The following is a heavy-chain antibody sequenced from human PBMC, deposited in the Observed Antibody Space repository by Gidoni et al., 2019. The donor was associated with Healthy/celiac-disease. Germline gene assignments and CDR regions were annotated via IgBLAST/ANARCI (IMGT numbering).Heavy chain of an antibody. Sequence: QVQLVESGGGVVQPGRSLRLSCAASGFTFSSYAMHWVRQDPGKGLEWVAVISYDGSNKYYADSVKGRFTISRDNSKNTLYLQMNSLRAEDTAVYYCARDGYCSSTSCYMFDYWGQGTLVTVSS. CDR1: GFTFSSYA. D-gene: IGHD2-2*03. V-gene: IGHV3-30*01. CDR3: ARDGYCSSTSCYMFDY. CDR2: ISYDGSNK. J-gene: IGHJ4*02.